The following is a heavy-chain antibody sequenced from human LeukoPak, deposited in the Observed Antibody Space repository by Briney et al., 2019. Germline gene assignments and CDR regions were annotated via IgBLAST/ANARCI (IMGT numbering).Heavy chain of an antibody. D-gene: IGHD4-17*01. J-gene: IGHJ4*02. CDR2: IRQDGNWR. V-gene: IGHV3-7*01. Sequence: GGPLTLSCAASGFTLSRQWMSWLRHATGEALEWVAHIRQDGNWRHHEDSVEGQFTISRDKAKNSLYLQMNSLRVEDTAVYYCARLGDPSTTLDYWGQGTRVTVSS. CDR1: GFTLSRQW. CDR3: ARLGDPSTTLDY.